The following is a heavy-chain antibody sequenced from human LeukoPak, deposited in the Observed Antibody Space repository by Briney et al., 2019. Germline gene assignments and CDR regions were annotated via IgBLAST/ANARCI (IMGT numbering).Heavy chain of an antibody. D-gene: IGHD2-2*01. J-gene: IGHJ6*03. CDR2: IRYDGSNK. Sequence: GGSLRLSCAASGFTFSSYGMRWVRQAPGKGLEWVAFIRYDGSNKYYADSVRGRFTISRDNYKNTLYLQMNSLRAEDTAVYYCAKDRSIVVVPAAIDYYMDVWGKGTPVTVSS. CDR3: AKDRSIVVVPAAIDYYMDV. V-gene: IGHV3-30*02. CDR1: GFTFSSYG.